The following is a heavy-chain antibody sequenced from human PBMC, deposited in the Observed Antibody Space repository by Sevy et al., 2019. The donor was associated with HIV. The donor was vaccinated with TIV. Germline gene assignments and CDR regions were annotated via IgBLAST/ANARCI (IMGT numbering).Heavy chain of an antibody. V-gene: IGHV7-4-1*02. D-gene: IGHD3-3*01. CDR2: INTNTGNP. Sequence: ASVKVSCKASGYAFTSYAMNWVRQATGQGLEWMGWINTNTGNPTYAQGFTGRFVFSLDTSVSTAYLQISSLKAEDTAVYYCARETRGHYDFWSGGGDAFDIWGQGTMVTVSS. CDR3: ARETRGHYDFWSGGGDAFDI. J-gene: IGHJ3*02. CDR1: GYAFTSYA.